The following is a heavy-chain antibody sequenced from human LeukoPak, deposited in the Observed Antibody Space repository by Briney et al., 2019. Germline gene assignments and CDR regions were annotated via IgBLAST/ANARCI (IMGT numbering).Heavy chain of an antibody. V-gene: IGHV3-21*01. Sequence: GGSLRLSCAASGFTFSSYSVNWVRQAPGKGLEWVSSISSSSNYIYYADSVKGRFTISRDNAKNSLYLQMNSLRAEDTDVYYCARDVGASAPDAFDIWGQGTMVTVSS. CDR3: ARDVGASAPDAFDI. CDR1: GFTFSSYS. J-gene: IGHJ3*02. D-gene: IGHD1-26*01. CDR2: ISSSSNYI.